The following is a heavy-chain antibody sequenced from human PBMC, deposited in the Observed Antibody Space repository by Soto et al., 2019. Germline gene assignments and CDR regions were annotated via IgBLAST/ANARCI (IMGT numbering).Heavy chain of an antibody. CDR1: GYTFTSYG. CDR3: ARDVAGMNMIVVGLRNYYYYGMDV. CDR2: ISAYNGNT. V-gene: IGHV1-18*01. Sequence: GASVKVSCKASGYTFTSYGISWVRQAPGQGLEWMGWISAYNGNTNYAQKLQGRVTMTTDTSTSTAYMELRSLRSDDTAVYYCARDVAGMNMIVVGLRNYYYYGMDVWG. J-gene: IGHJ6*02. D-gene: IGHD3-22*01.